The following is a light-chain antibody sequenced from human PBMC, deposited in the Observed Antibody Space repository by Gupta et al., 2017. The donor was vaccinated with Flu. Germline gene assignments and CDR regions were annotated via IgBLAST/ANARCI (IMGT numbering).Light chain of an antibody. CDR3: QQYFRSPQT. CDR2: WAS. Sequence: SLGERATINCKSSQSVLDPANNNNYLGWYQHKPGQPPKLLIYWASTRESGVPDRFSGSGSATDFTLTISSLQAEDVAVYYCQQYFRSPQTFGQGTKLEI. V-gene: IGKV4-1*01. CDR1: QSVLDPANNNNY. J-gene: IGKJ2*01.